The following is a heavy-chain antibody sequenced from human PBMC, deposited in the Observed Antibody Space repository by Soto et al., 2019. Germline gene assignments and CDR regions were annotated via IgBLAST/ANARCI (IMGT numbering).Heavy chain of an antibody. V-gene: IGHV3-33*01. D-gene: IGHD5-18*01. Sequence: SLRLSCAASGFTFSSYGMHWVRQAPGKGLEWVAVIWYDGSNKYYADSVKGRFTISRDNSKNTLYLQMNSLRAEDTAVYYCARESAMTGAPYYFDYWGQEPWSPSPQ. CDR1: GFTFSSYG. CDR2: IWYDGSNK. CDR3: ARESAMTGAPYYFDY. J-gene: IGHJ4*01.